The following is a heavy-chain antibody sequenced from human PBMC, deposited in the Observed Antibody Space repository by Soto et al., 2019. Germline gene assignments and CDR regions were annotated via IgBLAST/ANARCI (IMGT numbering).Heavy chain of an antibody. Sequence: SETLSLTCSLSGGPVTGSSSSWVRQPPGKGLEWIGCIDYNGRAHYNPSLTSRVSMSLDTSNNHFSPKLSSVTAADTAVYYCARGPDHSKVGYWGQGTLVT. CDR3: ARGPDHSKVGY. D-gene: IGHD4-4*01. CDR1: GGPVTGSS. V-gene: IGHV4-59*02. CDR2: IDYNGRA. J-gene: IGHJ4*02.